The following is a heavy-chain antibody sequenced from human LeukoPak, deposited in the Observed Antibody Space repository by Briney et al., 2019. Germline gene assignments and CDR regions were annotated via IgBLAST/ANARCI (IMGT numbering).Heavy chain of an antibody. V-gene: IGHV5-51*01. J-gene: IGHJ3*02. Sequence: GESLKISCKGSGYSFTSYWIGWVRQMPGKGLEWMGIIYPGDSDTRYSPSFQGQVTISADKSISTAYLQWSSLKASDTAMYYCARRGYSYGQDDAFDIWGQGTMVTVSS. D-gene: IGHD5-18*01. CDR2: IYPGDSDT. CDR1: GYSFTSYW. CDR3: ARRGYSYGQDDAFDI.